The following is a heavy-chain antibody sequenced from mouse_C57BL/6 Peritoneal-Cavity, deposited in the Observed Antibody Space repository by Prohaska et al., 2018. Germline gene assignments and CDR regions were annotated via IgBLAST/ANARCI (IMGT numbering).Heavy chain of an antibody. V-gene: IGHV4-1*01. D-gene: IGHD5-2*01. CDR1: GIDFSSYW. CDR3: ARPDEYAWFAY. Sequence: EVQLLQSGGGLVPPGGALKLSCAASGIDFSSYWMSWVRRATGKGLKWIGEMNPDSSTIKYSPSLKDKFIMSRDKAKNTLYLQMSKVRSEDTALYYCARPDEYAWFAYGGQGTLVTVSA. CDR2: MNPDSSTI. J-gene: IGHJ3*01.